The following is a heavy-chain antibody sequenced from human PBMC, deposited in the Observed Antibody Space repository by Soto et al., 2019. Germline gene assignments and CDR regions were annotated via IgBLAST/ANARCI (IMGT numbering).Heavy chain of an antibody. V-gene: IGHV4-31*03. CDR2: IYSTEST. CDR1: GGSISSGAYY. D-gene: IGHD2-2*01. CDR3: ARGGSCSSTSCPWRSWFDP. J-gene: IGHJ5*02. Sequence: SETLSLTCTVSGGSISSGAYYWSWIRQHPGKGLEWIGYIYSTESTNYNPSLKSRLTISVDMSASQFSLKLSSVTVAATAVYYCARGGSCSSTSCPWRSWFDPWGQGTLVTVSS.